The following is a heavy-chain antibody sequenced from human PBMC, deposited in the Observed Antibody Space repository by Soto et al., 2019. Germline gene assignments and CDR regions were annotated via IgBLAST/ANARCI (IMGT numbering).Heavy chain of an antibody. D-gene: IGHD2-21*02. J-gene: IGHJ4*02. CDR1: GFTFSSYG. CDR3: AKDFYPVTATQIAFDY. CDR2: ISYDGSNK. Sequence: GGSLRLSCAASGFTFSSYGMHWARQAPGKGLEWVAVISYDGSNKYYADSVKGRFTISRDNSKNTLYLQMNSLRAEDTAVYYCAKDFYPVTATQIAFDYWGQGTLVTVSS. V-gene: IGHV3-30*18.